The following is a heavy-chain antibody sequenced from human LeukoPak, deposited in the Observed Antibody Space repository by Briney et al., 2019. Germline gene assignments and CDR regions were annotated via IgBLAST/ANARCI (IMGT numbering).Heavy chain of an antibody. CDR3: AKLTGGLTD. CDR1: GYNFTGYY. CDR2: INPNSGGA. J-gene: IGHJ4*02. V-gene: IGHV1-2*02. D-gene: IGHD7-27*01. Sequence: GASVKVSCKASGYNFTGYYMHWVRQAPGRGPEWMAWINPNSGGANYAQKFQGRATLTRDTSISTAYMELSNLNSDDTAVYYCAKLTGGLTDWGQGTPVTVSS.